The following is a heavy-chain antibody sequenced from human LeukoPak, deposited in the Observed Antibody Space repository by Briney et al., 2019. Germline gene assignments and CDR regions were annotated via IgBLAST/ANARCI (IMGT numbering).Heavy chain of an antibody. J-gene: IGHJ5*02. CDR3: ARQGRITIFGVVNNWFDP. Sequence: SETLSLTCTVPGGPISSFYWRWIRQPPGKGLEWIGHIYTSGSTHYNPSLKRRVTISVDTSKDQHSLKLSSLTASHTAVYYCARQGRITIFGVVNNWFDPWGQGTLVTVSS. V-gene: IGHV4-4*09. CDR1: GGPISSFY. D-gene: IGHD3-3*01. CDR2: IYTSGST.